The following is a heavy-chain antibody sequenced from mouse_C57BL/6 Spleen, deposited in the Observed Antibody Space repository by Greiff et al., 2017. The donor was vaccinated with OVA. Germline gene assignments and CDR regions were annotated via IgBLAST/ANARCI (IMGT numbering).Heavy chain of an antibody. V-gene: IGHV1-82*01. D-gene: IGHD2-4*01. CDR1: GYAFSSSW. Sequence: QVQLQQSGPELVKPGASVKISCKASGYAFSSSWMNWVKQRPGKGLEWIGRIYPGDGDTNHNGKFKGKATRTADKASSKAYMQLSSLTSEDSAVYFCARDDYDEFSYWYFDVWGTGTTVTVSS. CDR2: IYPGDGDT. CDR3: ARDDYDEFSYWYFDV. J-gene: IGHJ1*03.